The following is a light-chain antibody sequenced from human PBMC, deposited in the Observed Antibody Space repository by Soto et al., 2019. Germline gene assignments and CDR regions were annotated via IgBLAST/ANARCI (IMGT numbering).Light chain of an antibody. V-gene: IGKV3-11*01. CDR1: QSVRSS. CDR3: QQRSNWPPEVT. Sequence: EIVLTQSPDTLSLSPGERATLSCRASQSVRSSLAWYQQKPGQAPRLLIYDASTRATGIPARFSGSGSGTDFTLTISSREPEDFAVYYCQQRSNWPPEVTFGPGTKVDIK. CDR2: DAS. J-gene: IGKJ3*01.